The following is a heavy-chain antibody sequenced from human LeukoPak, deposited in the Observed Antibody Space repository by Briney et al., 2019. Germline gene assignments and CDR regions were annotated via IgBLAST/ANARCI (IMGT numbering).Heavy chain of an antibody. J-gene: IGHJ4*02. CDR2: IYYSGST. CDR1: GGSISSYY. D-gene: IGHD6-13*01. V-gene: IGHV4-59*08. Sequence: SETLSLTCTVSGGSISSYYWSWIRQPPGKGLEWIGYIYYSGSTNYNPSLKSRVSISVDTSKNQLSLKLSSVTAADTAVYYCARRDSSSCIDYWGQGTLVTVSS. CDR3: ARRDSSSCIDY.